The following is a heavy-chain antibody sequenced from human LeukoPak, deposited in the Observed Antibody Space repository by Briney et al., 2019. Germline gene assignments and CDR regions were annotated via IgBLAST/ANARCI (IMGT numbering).Heavy chain of an antibody. CDR2: MNPNSGNT. V-gene: IGHV1-8*01. Sequence: ASVKVSCKASGYTFTSYDINWVRQATGHGREWMGWMNPNSGNTGYAQKFQGRVTMTRNTSISTAYMELSSLRSEDTAVYYCARGHDYYGSGGARYYYYYYMDVWGKGTTVTVSS. D-gene: IGHD3-10*01. CDR1: GYTFTSYD. J-gene: IGHJ6*03. CDR3: ARGHDYYGSGGARYYYYYYMDV.